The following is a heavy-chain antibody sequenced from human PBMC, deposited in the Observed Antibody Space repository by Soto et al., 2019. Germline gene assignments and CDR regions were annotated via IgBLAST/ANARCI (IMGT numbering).Heavy chain of an antibody. CDR3: AHRPEIGSFDI. CDR2: IYWNDDK. CDR1: GFSLITRAVG. Sequence: CGPTLASPTRTLPLTCTFSGFSLITRAVGVGWIRQPPGKALEWLALIYWNDDKRYSPSLKNRLTITKDTSKNHVVLTMTNMDPVDTATYYCAHRPEIGSFDIWGQGTKVTGSS. D-gene: IGHD3-22*01. J-gene: IGHJ3*02. V-gene: IGHV2-5*01.